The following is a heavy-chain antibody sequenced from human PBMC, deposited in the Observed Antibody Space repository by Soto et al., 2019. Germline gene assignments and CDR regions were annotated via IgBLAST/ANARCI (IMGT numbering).Heavy chain of an antibody. CDR2: ISYDGSNK. V-gene: IGHV3-30-3*01. D-gene: IGHD3-10*01. CDR1: GFTFSSYW. Sequence: LRLSCAASGFTFSSYWMHWVRQAPGKGLEWVAVISYDGSNKYYADSVKGRFTISRDNSKNTLYLQMNSLRAEDTAVYYCARDTNYYGSGRGVDFWGQGILVTVSS. CDR3: ARDTNYYGSGRGVDF. J-gene: IGHJ4*02.